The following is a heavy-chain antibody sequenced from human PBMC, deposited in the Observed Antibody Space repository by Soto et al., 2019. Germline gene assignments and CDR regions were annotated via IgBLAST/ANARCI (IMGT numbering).Heavy chain of an antibody. CDR2: ISYDGSNK. CDR1: GFTFSSYA. Sequence: PGGSLRLSCAASGFTFSSYAMHWVRQAPGKGLEWVAVISYDGSNKYYADSVKGRFTISRDNSKKTLYLQMNSLRAEDTAVYYCARDRTNHDFWSRYYTPHFDYWGPGTLLTVSS. J-gene: IGHJ4*02. V-gene: IGHV3-30-3*01. CDR3: ARDRTNHDFWSRYYTPHFDY. D-gene: IGHD3-3*01.